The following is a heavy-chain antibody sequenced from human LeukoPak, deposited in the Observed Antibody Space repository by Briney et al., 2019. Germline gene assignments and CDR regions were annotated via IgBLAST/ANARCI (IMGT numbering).Heavy chain of an antibody. CDR3: ASSGSYRFDY. V-gene: IGHV3-48*02. Sequence: GGSLRLSCAASGCTFSSYSMNWVRQAPGKGLEWVSHITASDTAMFYADSVKGRFTISRDNAKNSLYLQMNSLRDEDTAVYYCASSGSYRFDYWGQGTLVTVSS. CDR1: GCTFSSYS. D-gene: IGHD1-26*01. J-gene: IGHJ4*02. CDR2: ITASDTAM.